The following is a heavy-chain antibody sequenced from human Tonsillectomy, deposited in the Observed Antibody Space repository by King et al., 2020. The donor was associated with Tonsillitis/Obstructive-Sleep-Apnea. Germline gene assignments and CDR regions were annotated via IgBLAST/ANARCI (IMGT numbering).Heavy chain of an antibody. CDR2: IDWDDDK. J-gene: IGHJ6*03. D-gene: IGHD4-17*01. CDR1: GFSLSTSGMS. Sequence: TLKESGPALVKPTQTLTLTCSSSGFSLSTSGMSVSWIRQPPGKALEWLARIDWDDDKYYSTSLKTRLTISKDTSKNQVVLTMTNMDPVDTATYYCARSPVTTTYYYYYMYAWGKGTTVTVSS. V-gene: IGHV2-70*11. CDR3: ARSPVTTTYYYYYMYA.